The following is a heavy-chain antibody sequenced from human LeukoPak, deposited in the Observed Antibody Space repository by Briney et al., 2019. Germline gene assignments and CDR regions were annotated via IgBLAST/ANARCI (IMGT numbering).Heavy chain of an antibody. CDR3: ARSAPFDY. CDR2: ISYDGSNK. Sequence: GGSLRLSCAASGFTFSSYWMSWVRQAPGKGLEWVAVISYDGSNKYYADSVKGRFTISRDNSKNTLYLQMNSLRAEDTAVYYCARSAPFDYWGQGTLVTVSS. V-gene: IGHV3-30*03. CDR1: GFTFSSYW. J-gene: IGHJ4*02.